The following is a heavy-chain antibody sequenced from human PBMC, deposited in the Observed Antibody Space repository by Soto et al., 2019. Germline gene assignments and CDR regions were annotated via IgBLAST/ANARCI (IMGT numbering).Heavy chain of an antibody. CDR1: RVAFSKFI. J-gene: IGHJ6*02. V-gene: IGHV1-69*01. D-gene: IGHD6-19*01. Sequence: QAQLEQSGGEVKKPGSSVKVSCKASRVAFSKFIVTWVRQAPGLGLEWVGGVIPVFGTANYAQKFQGRVTITADESTSTSYMEVNNLRSEDTGVYYCAKVRYSSPMGYYYGMDVWGQVTTVTVSS. CDR3: AKVRYSSPMGYYYGMDV. CDR2: VIPVFGTA.